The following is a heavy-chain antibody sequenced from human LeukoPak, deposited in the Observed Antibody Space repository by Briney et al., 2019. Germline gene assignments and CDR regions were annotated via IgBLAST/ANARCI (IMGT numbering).Heavy chain of an antibody. CDR1: GGSFSGYY. CDR2: INHSGST. CDR3: ARVRRTYYYYMDV. J-gene: IGHJ6*03. V-gene: IGHV4-34*01. Sequence: ASETLSLTCAVYGGSFSGYYWSWIRQPPGKGLEWIGEINHSGSTYYNPSLKSRVTISLDTSKNQFSLKLSSVTAADTAVYYCARVRRTYYYYMDVWGKGTTVTVSS.